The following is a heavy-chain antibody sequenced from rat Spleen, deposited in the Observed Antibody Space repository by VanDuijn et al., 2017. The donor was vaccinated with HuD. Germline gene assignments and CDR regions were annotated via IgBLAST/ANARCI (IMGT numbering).Heavy chain of an antibody. CDR1: GFSLTGNN. Sequence: QVQLKESGPGLVQPSQTLSLTCTVSGFSLTGNNVHWVRQPPGKGLEWMGRMRYDGDTYYNSALKSRLSISRDTSKSQVFLKMNRRQTEDTAMYFCARRGTGSKGFDYWGQGVMVTVSS. D-gene: IGHD5-1*01. V-gene: IGHV2S30*01. CDR2: MRYDGDT. CDR3: ARRGTGSKGFDY. J-gene: IGHJ2*01.